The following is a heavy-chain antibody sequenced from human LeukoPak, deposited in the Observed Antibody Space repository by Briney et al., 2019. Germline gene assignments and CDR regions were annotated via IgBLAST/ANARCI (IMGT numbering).Heavy chain of an antibody. D-gene: IGHD3-3*01. J-gene: IGHJ5*02. CDR2: INHSGST. CDR1: GGSFSGYY. Sequence: SETLSLTCAVYGGSFSGYYWSWIRQPPGKGLEWIGEINHSGSTNYNPSLKSRVTISVDKSKNQFSLKLSSVTAADTAVYYWAGYDLVLPNWFDPWGQGTLVTVSS. V-gene: IGHV4-34*01. CDR3: AGYDLVLPNWFDP.